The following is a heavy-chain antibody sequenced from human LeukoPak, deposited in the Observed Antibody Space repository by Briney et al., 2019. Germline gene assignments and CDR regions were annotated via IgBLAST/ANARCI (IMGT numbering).Heavy chain of an antibody. CDR3: AKDPNGDYIGTFDV. CDR1: GFTFDDYA. Sequence: GGSLRLSCAASGFTFDDYAMHWVRQAPGKGLEWVSSISGSGFSTQYADSVQGRFTISRDNSKNTLYLQMNSLRAEGTAVYYCAKDPNGDYIGTFDVWGQGTMVTVSS. CDR2: ISGSGFST. D-gene: IGHD4-17*01. J-gene: IGHJ3*01. V-gene: IGHV3-23*01.